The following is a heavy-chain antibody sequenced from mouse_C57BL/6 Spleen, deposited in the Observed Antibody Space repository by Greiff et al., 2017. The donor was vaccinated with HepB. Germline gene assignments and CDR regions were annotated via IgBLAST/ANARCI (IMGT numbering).Heavy chain of an antibody. J-gene: IGHJ2*01. CDR3: ARELVFDY. Sequence: QVQLQQPGAELVRPGTSVKLSCKASGYTFTSYWMHWVKQRPGQGLEWIGVIDPSDSYTNYNQKFKGKATLTVDTSSSTAYMQLSSLTSEDSAVYYFARELVFDYWGQSTTLTVSS. V-gene: IGHV1-59*01. CDR2: IDPSDSYT. CDR1: GYTFTSYW. D-gene: IGHD4-1*01.